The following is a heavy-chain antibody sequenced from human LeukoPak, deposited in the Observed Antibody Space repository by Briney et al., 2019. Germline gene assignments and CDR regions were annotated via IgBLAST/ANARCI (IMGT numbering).Heavy chain of an antibody. CDR1: GYTFTNYD. CDR3: ARGRFSEWLFYYYYYGMDV. D-gene: IGHD3-3*01. Sequence: ASVKVSCKASGYTFTNYDINWVRQATGQGLEWMGWMNPNSGNTGYAQKFQGRVTMTRNTSISTAYMELSSLRSEDTAVYYCARGRFSEWLFYYYYYGMDVWGQGTTVTVSS. CDR2: MNPNSGNT. J-gene: IGHJ6*02. V-gene: IGHV1-8*01.